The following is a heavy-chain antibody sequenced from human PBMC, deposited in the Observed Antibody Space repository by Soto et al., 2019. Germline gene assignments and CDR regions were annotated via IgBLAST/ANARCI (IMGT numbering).Heavy chain of an antibody. CDR1: GGSISSGGYS. CDR2: IYHSGST. D-gene: IGHD6-6*01. V-gene: IGHV4-30-2*01. J-gene: IGHJ5*02. CDR3: ARGRGSSAAWFDP. Sequence: SETLSLTCAVSGGSISSGGYSWSWIRQPPGKGLEWIGYIYHSGSTYYNPSLKSRVTISVDRSKNQFSLKLSSVTAADTAVYYCARGRGSSAAWFDPWGQGTLVTVSS.